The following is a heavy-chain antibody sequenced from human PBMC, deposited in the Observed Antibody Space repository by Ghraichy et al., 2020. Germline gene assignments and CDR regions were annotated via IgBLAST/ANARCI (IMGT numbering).Heavy chain of an antibody. D-gene: IGHD3-10*01. CDR3: SRTFYGSGSSDVVFDI. J-gene: IGHJ3*02. CDR2: LRNEANTYAT. Sequence: GGSLRLSCAASGFTFSGSDVQWVRHASGKGLEWVGRLRNEANTYATAYAASVKGRFSISTDDSKITSYLQMDSLKIEDTAVYYCSRTFYGSGSSDVVFDIWGQGTVVTVSS. CDR1: GFTFSGSD. V-gene: IGHV3-73*01.